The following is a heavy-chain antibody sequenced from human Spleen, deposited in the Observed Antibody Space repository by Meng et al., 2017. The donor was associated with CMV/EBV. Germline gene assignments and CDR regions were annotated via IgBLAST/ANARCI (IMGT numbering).Heavy chain of an antibody. V-gene: IGHV3-21*01. D-gene: IGHD6-19*01. Sequence: GGSLRLSCAASGFSFNDYSMNWVRQTPDTGLEWVSSISHSSAYIYYADSVKVRFTVSRDNAQSSLFLQMNSLRAEDTAVYYCARVRVAVSGTGDYWGQGTPVTVSS. CDR2: ISHSSAYI. J-gene: IGHJ4*02. CDR1: GFSFNDYS. CDR3: ARVRVAVSGTGDY.